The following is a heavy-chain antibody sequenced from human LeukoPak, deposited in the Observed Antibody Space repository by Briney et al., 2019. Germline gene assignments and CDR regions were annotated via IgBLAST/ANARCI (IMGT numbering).Heavy chain of an antibody. CDR1: GYTFTNHG. D-gene: IGHD4-17*01. V-gene: IGHV1-18*01. Sequence: ASVMVSCKTSGYTFTNHGISWVRQAPGQGLEWMGWISGYSANTNYVQKFRGRVTMTTDTSTSTAYMELRSLSSDDTALYYCARDLSLGRHDDGEPFDYWGQGTLVTVSS. J-gene: IGHJ4*02. CDR3: ARDLSLGRHDDGEPFDY. CDR2: ISGYSANT.